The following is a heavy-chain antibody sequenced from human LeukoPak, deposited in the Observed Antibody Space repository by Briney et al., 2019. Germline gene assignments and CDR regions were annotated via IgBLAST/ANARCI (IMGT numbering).Heavy chain of an antibody. J-gene: IGHJ5*02. V-gene: IGHV4-34*01. Sequence: SETLSLTCAVYGGSFSGYYWSWIRQPPGKGLEWIGEINHSGSTNYNPSLKSRVTISVDTSKNQFSLKLSSVTAADTAVYYCARWDPIGGNWFDPWGQGTLVTVSS. D-gene: IGHD3-16*01. CDR2: INHSGST. CDR1: GGSFSGYY. CDR3: ARWDPIGGNWFDP.